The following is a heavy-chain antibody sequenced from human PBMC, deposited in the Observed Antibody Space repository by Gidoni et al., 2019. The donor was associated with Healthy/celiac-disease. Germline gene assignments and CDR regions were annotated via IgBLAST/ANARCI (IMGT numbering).Heavy chain of an antibody. CDR1: GFTFSSYA. V-gene: IGHV3-30-3*01. D-gene: IGHD4-17*01. CDR3: ARGTTVTTNFDY. CDR2: ISYDGSNK. J-gene: IGHJ4*02. Sequence: QVQLVESGGGVVQPGRSLRLSCAAPGFTFSSYAMHWVRPAPGKGLEWVAVISYDGSNKYYADSVKGRFTISRYNSKNTLSLQMNSLRSEDTAVYYCARGTTVTTNFDYCGQGTLVPVSS.